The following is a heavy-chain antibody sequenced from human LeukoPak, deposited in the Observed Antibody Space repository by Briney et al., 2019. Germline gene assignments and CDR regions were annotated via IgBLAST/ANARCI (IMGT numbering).Heavy chain of an antibody. D-gene: IGHD3-10*01. CDR1: GGSISSYY. CDR3: GRENVLLWFGELLVAFDI. CDR2: IYYSGST. J-gene: IGHJ3*02. Sequence: PSETLSLTCAVSGGSISSYYWSWIRQPPGKGLEWIGYIYYSGSTNYNPSLKSRVTISVDTSKNQFSLKLSSVTAAVTAVYSCGRENVLLWFGELLVAFDIWGQETIVTVSS. V-gene: IGHV4-59*01.